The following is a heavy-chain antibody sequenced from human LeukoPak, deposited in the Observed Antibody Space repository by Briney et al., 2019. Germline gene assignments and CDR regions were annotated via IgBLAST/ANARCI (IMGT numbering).Heavy chain of an antibody. Sequence: PERSLRPSCAASGFTFSNNAMHWVRQAPGKGLEWVAFISYDGSIKYYADSVEGRFTISRDDSKNTLYLQMNSLRAEDTAVYYCAKDRSSSWCADHWGQGILVTVSS. CDR2: ISYDGSIK. CDR3: AKDRSSSWCADH. D-gene: IGHD6-13*01. V-gene: IGHV3-30*18. J-gene: IGHJ4*02. CDR1: GFTFSNNA.